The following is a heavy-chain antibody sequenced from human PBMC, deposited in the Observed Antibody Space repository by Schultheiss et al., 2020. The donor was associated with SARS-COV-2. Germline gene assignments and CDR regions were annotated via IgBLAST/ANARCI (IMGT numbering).Heavy chain of an antibody. D-gene: IGHD3-10*01. CDR2: VYHSGST. J-gene: IGHJ6*02. V-gene: IGHV4-59*04. CDR3: ARFGGTMVRGGYGMDV. CDR1: GGSIRGYY. Sequence: SQTLSLTCTVSGGSIRGYYWSWIRQPPGKGLEWIGSVYHSGSTYYAPSLKSRVTLSVEASKNQFSLKLNSVTAADTAVYYCARFGGTMVRGGYGMDVWGQGTTVTVSS.